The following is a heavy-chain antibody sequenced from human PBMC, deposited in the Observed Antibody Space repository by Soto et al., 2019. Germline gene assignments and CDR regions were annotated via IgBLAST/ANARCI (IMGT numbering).Heavy chain of an antibody. J-gene: IGHJ6*02. D-gene: IGHD5-18*01. V-gene: IGHV3-30*18. CDR2: ISYDGSNK. CDR3: AKVGGDSYGYTDV. Sequence: GGSLRLSCAASGFTFSSYGMHWVRQAPGKGLEWVAVISYDGSNKYYADSVKGRFTISRDNSKNTLYLQMNSLRAEDTAVYYCAKVGGDSYGYTDVCGQGTTVTVSS. CDR1: GFTFSSYG.